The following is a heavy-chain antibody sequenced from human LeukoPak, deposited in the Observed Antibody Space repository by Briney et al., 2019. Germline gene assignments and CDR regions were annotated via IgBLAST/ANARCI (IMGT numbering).Heavy chain of an antibody. V-gene: IGHV3-21*01. CDR1: GFTFSSYS. J-gene: IGHJ4*02. CDR2: ISSSSSYI. CDR3: ARGNYINNPPDY. D-gene: IGHD1-7*01. Sequence: RGSLRLSCAASGFTFSSYSMNWVRQAPGKGPEWVSSISSSSSYIYYADSVKGRFTISRDNAMNSLYLQMNSLRAEDTAVYYCARGNYINNPPDYWGQGTLVTVSS.